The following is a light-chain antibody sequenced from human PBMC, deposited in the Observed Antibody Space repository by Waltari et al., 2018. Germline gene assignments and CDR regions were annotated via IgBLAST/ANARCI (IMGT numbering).Light chain of an antibody. CDR3: QKCDSAPWT. J-gene: IGKJ1*01. V-gene: IGKV1-27*01. Sequence: IQMTQSPSSLSASVVAQVHITCRASQSIGSNLAWYQQKPGKVPKLLIYDASTLQSEVPSRFSGSGSGTDFTLTISSLQPEDVATYYCQKCDSAPWTFGQGTKVEIK. CDR1: QSIGSN. CDR2: DAS.